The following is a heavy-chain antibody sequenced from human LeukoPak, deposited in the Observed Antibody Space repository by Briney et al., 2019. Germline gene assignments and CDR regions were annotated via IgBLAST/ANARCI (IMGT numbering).Heavy chain of an antibody. J-gene: IGHJ4*02. V-gene: IGHV4-30-4*08. CDR1: GGSISSGDYY. CDR2: IYYSGST. Sequence: SETLSLTCTVSGGSISSGDYYWSWIRQPPGKGLEWIGYIYYSGSTYYNPSLKSRVTISVDTSKNQFSLKLSSVTAADTAVYYCARMNLHDYGAHFDYWGQGTLFTVSS. CDR3: ARMNLHDYGAHFDY. D-gene: IGHD4-17*01.